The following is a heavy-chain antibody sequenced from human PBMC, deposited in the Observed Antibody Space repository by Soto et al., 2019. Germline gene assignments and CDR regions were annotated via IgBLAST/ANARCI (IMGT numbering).Heavy chain of an antibody. J-gene: IGHJ6*02. CDR2: IYAGDSDT. Sequence: GESLKISCKGFGYSFTAYWIGWVRQMPGKGLGWMGVIYAGDSDTRYSPPFQGQVSISADKSITTAYLQWSSLKASDTAMYYCARLLSPFDSGNYYKGELLYYYGMDVWGQGTTVTVYS. D-gene: IGHD3-10*01. V-gene: IGHV5-51*01. CDR3: ARLLSPFDSGNYYKGELLYYYGMDV. CDR1: GYSFTAYW.